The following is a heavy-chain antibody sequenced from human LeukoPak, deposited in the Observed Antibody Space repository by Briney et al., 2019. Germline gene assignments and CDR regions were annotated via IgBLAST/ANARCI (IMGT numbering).Heavy chain of an antibody. D-gene: IGHD3-10*01. J-gene: IGHJ4*02. CDR2: ISTNGGST. CDR1: GFSFSSYA. V-gene: IGHV3-64*01. Sequence: PGRSLRLSCAASGFSFSSYAMHWVRQAPGKGLEYVSAISTNGGSTYYANSVKGRFAISRDDPKNTLDLQMGSLRPEDMAVYYCARGFRYYGSGIDYWGQGTLVTVSS. CDR3: ARGFRYYGSGIDY.